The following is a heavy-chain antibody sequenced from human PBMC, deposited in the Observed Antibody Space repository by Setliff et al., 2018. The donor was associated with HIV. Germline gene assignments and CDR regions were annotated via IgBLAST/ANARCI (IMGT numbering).Heavy chain of an antibody. D-gene: IGHD6-19*01. J-gene: IGHJ6*03. CDR1: GFTFNRNC. Sequence: PGGSLRLSCAASGFTFNRNCMHWVRQAPGRGLEWVSGITWKSGVLGYADSVKGRFTISRDNVRSSLYLQMNSLTIEDTASYFCVKGGSLAGQFYYYMDVWGKGTTVTVSS. V-gene: IGHV3-9*01. CDR2: ITWKSGVL. CDR3: VKGGSLAGQFYYYMDV.